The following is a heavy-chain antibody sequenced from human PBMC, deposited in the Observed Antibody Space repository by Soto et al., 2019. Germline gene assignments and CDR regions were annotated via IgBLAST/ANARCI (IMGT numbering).Heavy chain of an antibody. CDR1: GFTFSSYA. J-gene: IGHJ4*02. Sequence: EVQLLESGGGLVHPGGSLRLSCAASGFTFSSYAMSWVRQAPGKGLEWVSAISGSGGSTYYADSVKGRFTISRDNSKNTLYLQMNSLRTEDTAVYYCAKVWPMTTVTTCFDYWGQGTLVTVSS. D-gene: IGHD4-17*01. CDR3: AKVWPMTTVTTCFDY. V-gene: IGHV3-23*01. CDR2: ISGSGGST.